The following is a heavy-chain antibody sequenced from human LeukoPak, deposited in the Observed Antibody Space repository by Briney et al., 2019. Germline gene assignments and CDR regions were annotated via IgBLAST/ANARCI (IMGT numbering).Heavy chain of an antibody. V-gene: IGHV3-33*01. D-gene: IGHD2-2*01. CDR1: GFTFSSYG. CDR2: IWYEGSNK. Sequence: GGSLRLSCAASGFTFSSYGMHWVRQAPGKGLEWVAVIWYEGSNKYYADSVKGRFTISRDNSKNTLYLQMNSLRAEDTAVYYCARAEVPAAIKSGAFDIWGQGTMVTVSS. J-gene: IGHJ3*02. CDR3: ARAEVPAAIKSGAFDI.